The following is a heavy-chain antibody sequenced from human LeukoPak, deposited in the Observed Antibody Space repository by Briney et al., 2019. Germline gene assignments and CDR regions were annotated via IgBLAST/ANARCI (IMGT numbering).Heavy chain of an antibody. CDR1: GFTFSSYW. Sequence: QPGGSLRLSCAASGFTFSSYWMSWVRQAPGKGPEWVANIKQDGSEKYYVDSVKGRFTISRDNAKNSLYLQMNSLRAEDTAVYYCARDAFSRISVFGVVSDAFDTWGQGTMVTVSS. V-gene: IGHV3-7*01. CDR3: ARDAFSRISVFGVVSDAFDT. CDR2: IKQDGSEK. D-gene: IGHD3-3*01. J-gene: IGHJ3*02.